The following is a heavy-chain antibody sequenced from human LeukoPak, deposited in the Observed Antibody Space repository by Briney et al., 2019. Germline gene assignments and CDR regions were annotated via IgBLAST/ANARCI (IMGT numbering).Heavy chain of an antibody. CDR3: AKVAGDSSAWYTGSYFDY. J-gene: IGHJ4*02. D-gene: IGHD6-19*01. Sequence: GGSLRLSCSVSGFTFSSYAMSWVRQAPGKGLEWVSVISGSGGSTYYTDSVKGRFTISRDNSKITLYLQMNSLRAEDTAVYYCAKVAGDSSAWYTGSYFDYWGRGTLVTVSS. CDR2: ISGSGGST. CDR1: GFTFSSYA. V-gene: IGHV3-23*01.